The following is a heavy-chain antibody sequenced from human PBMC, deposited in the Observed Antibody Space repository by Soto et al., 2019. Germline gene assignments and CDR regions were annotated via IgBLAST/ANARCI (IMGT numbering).Heavy chain of an antibody. V-gene: IGHV2-70*01. CDR3: ARITVVRGLIKTYYYYAMDV. D-gene: IGHD3-10*01. Sequence: SGPTLVNPTQTVTLTCSFSGFSLSTSGMSVSWIRQPPGKALEWLALIDWDDDKNYSTSLKTRLTISKDTSKNQEVLTVTNLDHVDTATYYCARITVVRGLIKTYYYYAMDVWGQGTTVTVSS. CDR2: IDWDDDK. J-gene: IGHJ6*02. CDR1: GFSLSTSGMS.